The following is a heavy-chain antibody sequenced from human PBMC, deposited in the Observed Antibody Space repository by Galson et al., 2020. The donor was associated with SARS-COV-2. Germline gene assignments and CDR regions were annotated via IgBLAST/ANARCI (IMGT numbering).Heavy chain of an antibody. CDR1: VGSFSGFS. CDR2: INHSGSA. CDR3: AGGRVGLVPAHILGLGPYYDYYAMEV. V-gene: IGHV4-34*01. D-gene: IGHD2-2*01. Sequence: ETSENLSLTCAVYVGSFSGFSWSWVRQSPGKGLEWIGEINHSGSANYNPSLKSRVTISVDTSKNQFSLKLTSVTAAETGGYYCAGGRVGLVPAHILGLGPYYDYYAMEVWGQGTTITVSS. J-gene: IGHJ6*02.